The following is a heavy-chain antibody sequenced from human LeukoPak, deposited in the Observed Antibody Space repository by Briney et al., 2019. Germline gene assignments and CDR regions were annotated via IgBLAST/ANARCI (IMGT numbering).Heavy chain of an antibody. CDR3: TTEMAKGGFDI. D-gene: IGHD5-24*01. CDR2: IKSKTDGRTT. CDR1: GFTFSNAW. J-gene: IGHJ3*02. Sequence: GGSLRLSCAASGFTFSNAWMSWVRQAPGKGLEWVGRIKSKTDGRTTDYAAPVKGRFTISRDDSKNTLYLQMNSLKTEDTAVYYCTTEMAKGGFDIWGQGTMVTVS. V-gene: IGHV3-15*01.